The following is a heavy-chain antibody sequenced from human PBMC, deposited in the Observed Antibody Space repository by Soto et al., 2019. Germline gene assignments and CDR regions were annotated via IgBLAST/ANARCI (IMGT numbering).Heavy chain of an antibody. CDR2: IRSKANSYAT. CDR1: GFTFSGSA. Sequence: EVQLVESGGGLVQPGGSLKLSCAASGFTFSGSAMHWVRQASGKGLEWVGRIRSKANSYATAYAASVKGRFTISRDDSKNTAYLHMNSLKTEDTAVYYCTRPVDHNWFDPWGQGTLVTVSS. J-gene: IGHJ5*02. D-gene: IGHD5-12*01. CDR3: TRPVDHNWFDP. V-gene: IGHV3-73*02.